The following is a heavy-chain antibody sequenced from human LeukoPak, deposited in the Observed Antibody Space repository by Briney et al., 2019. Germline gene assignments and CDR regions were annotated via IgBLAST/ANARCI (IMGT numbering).Heavy chain of an antibody. D-gene: IGHD6-19*01. CDR3: ARVSSGWFLDAFDI. CDR2: INPNSGGT. J-gene: IGHJ3*02. V-gene: IGHV1-2*02. Sequence: ASVKVSCKASGYTFTGYYMHWVRQAPGQGLEWMGWINPNSGGTNYAQKFQGRVTMTTDTSTSTAYMELRSLRSDDTAVYYCARVSSGWFLDAFDIWGQGTMVTVSS. CDR1: GYTFTGYY.